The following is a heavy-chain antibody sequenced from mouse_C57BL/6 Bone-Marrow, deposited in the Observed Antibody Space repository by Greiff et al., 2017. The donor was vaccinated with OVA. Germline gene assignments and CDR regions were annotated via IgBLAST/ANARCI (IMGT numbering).Heavy chain of an antibody. CDR3: ARDGSSYFWYFDV. CDR1: GFTFSDYG. D-gene: IGHD1-1*01. V-gene: IGHV5-15*01. Sequence: EVQLVESGGGLVQPGGSLKLSCAASGFTFSDYGMAWVRQAPRKGPEWVAFISNLAYSIYYADTVTGRFTISRENAKNTLYLEMSSLRSEDTAMYYCARDGSSYFWYFDVWGTGTTVTVSS. J-gene: IGHJ1*03. CDR2: ISNLAYSI.